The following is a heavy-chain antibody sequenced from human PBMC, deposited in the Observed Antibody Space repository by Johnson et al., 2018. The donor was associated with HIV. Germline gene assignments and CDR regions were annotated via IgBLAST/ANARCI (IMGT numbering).Heavy chain of an antibody. Sequence: VQLVESGGGLVQPGRSLRLSCAASGFTFDDYAMHWVRQAPGKGLEWVSGLSWNSGIIGYADSVKGRFTISRDNAKKSLYLQMNSLRAEDTAVYYCAKDSGVATLVTGAFDIWGQGTMVTVSS. J-gene: IGHJ3*02. CDR1: GFTFDDYA. D-gene: IGHD4-23*01. V-gene: IGHV3-9*01. CDR2: LSWNSGII. CDR3: AKDSGVATLVTGAFDI.